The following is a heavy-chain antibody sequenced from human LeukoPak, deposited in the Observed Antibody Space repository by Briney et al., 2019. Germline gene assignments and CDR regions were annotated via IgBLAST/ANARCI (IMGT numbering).Heavy chain of an antibody. CDR2: IYPGDSDT. CDR3: ARHGSGSYYYYYMDV. Sequence: GESLKISRKGSGYSFTSYWIGWVRQMPGKGLEWMGIIYPGDSDTRYSPSFQGQVTISADKSISTAYLQWSSLKASDTAMYYCARHGSGSYYYYYMDVWGKGTTVTVSS. CDR1: GYSFTSYW. J-gene: IGHJ6*03. V-gene: IGHV5-51*01. D-gene: IGHD3-10*01.